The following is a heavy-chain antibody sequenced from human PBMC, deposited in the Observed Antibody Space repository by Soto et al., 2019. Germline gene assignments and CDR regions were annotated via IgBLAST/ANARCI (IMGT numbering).Heavy chain of an antibody. Sequence: SVKVSCKASGGLFSSYPISWVRQVPGQGLEWMRGIIPVFQTAYYTQRFQGRVTITADESTNTAYMELSSLRSEDTAIYYCARGGSGYTWFNEFWGQGTLVTVSS. CDR1: GGLFSSYP. V-gene: IGHV1-69*13. CDR2: IIPVFQTA. CDR3: ARGGSGYTWFNEF. J-gene: IGHJ4*02. D-gene: IGHD3-22*01.